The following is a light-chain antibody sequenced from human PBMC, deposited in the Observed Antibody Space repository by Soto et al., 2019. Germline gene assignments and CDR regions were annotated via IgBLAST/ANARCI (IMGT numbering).Light chain of an antibody. CDR1: TSDIGAYNY. Sequence: QSALTQPASVSGSPGQSITISCTGTTSDIGAYNYVSWYQHNPGNAPKLMSYEVTNRPSGVASRYSGSKSGSTASLTIKGLQSDDEADYYGSSYTSRGTLVFGGGTKLTVL. CDR3: SSYTSRGTLV. J-gene: IGLJ3*02. CDR2: EVT. V-gene: IGLV2-14*01.